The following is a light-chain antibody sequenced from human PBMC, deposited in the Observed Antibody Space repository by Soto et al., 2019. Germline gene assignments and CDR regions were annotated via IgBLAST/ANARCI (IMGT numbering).Light chain of an antibody. CDR2: GAS. CDR1: QNINTY. Sequence: EIQMTQSPSSLSASVGDRVTITCRASQNINTYFNWYQQKPGKAPKLLIYGASSLQSGVPSRFSGSGSATEFTLTISSLHPGDFATYYCQQSYNTPYTFGQGTKLEI. CDR3: QQSYNTPYT. J-gene: IGKJ2*01. V-gene: IGKV1-39*01.